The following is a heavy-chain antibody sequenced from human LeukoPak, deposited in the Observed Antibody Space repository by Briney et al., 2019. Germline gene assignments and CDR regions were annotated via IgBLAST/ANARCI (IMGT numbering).Heavy chain of an antibody. CDR3: ARGIEAGVDF. CDR1: GYTFTNYV. J-gene: IGHJ4*02. D-gene: IGHD6-25*01. Sequence: ASVKVSCKTSGYTFTNYVINWVRQATVQGLEWLGWMSPGSGYTGYAQKFQGRVTMTRDISITTAYVELSSLRSEDTAVYYCARGIEAGVDFWGQGTLVTVPS. CDR2: MSPGSGYT. V-gene: IGHV1-8*02.